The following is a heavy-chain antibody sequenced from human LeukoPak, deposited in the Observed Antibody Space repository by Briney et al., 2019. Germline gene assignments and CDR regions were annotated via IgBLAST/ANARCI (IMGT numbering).Heavy chain of an antibody. CDR2: ISAYNGNT. V-gene: IGHV1-18*04. D-gene: IGHD5-18*01. Sequence: ASVKVSCKASGYMFTDYYMHWVRQAPGQGLEWMGWISAYNGNTNYAQKLQGRVTMTTDTSTSTAYMELRSLRSDDTAVYYCARDGLEAYSYVWWGQGTLVTVSS. CDR1: GYMFTDYY. CDR3: ARDGLEAYSYVW. J-gene: IGHJ4*02.